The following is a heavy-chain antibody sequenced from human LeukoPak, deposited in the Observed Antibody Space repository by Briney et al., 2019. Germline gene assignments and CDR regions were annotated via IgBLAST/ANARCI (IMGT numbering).Heavy chain of an antibody. D-gene: IGHD3-22*01. Sequence: PGGSLRLSCAASGFTFRKHYMSWIRQAPGRGPEWVAYIGASGSTRYYRDSVNGRFTISRDNAKNSLHLQMNSLTAEDTAVYYCAKGELPYYDSSGSRDYWGQGTLVTVSS. CDR1: GFTFRKHY. CDR3: AKGELPYYDSSGSRDY. CDR2: IGASGSTR. J-gene: IGHJ4*02. V-gene: IGHV3-11*01.